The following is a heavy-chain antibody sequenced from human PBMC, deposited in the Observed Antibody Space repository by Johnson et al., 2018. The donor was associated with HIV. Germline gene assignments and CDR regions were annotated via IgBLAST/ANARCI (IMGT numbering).Heavy chain of an antibody. CDR1: GFTFSNAW. J-gene: IGHJ3*02. CDR2: IKSKTDGGTT. Sequence: VQLVESGGGLVKPGGSLRLSCAASGFTFSNAWMSWVRQAPGKGLEWVGRIKSKTDGGTTDYVAPGKGRFTISRDDSKNTLYLQMNSLKTEDTAVYYCMTRATTHEGYAFDIWGQGTMVTVSS. V-gene: IGHV3-15*01. CDR3: MTRATTHEGYAFDI. D-gene: IGHD5-24*01.